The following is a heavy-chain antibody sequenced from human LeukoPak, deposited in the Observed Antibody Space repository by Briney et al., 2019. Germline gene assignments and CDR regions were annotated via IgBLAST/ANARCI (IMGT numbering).Heavy chain of an antibody. Sequence: GGSLRLSCAASGFTFSSYAMSWVRQAPGKGLEWVSAISGSGGSTYYADSVKGRFTISRDNSKNTLYLQMNSLRAEDTAVYYCARVYDSSGYYYGSWDYWDQGTLVTVSS. CDR1: GFTFSSYA. J-gene: IGHJ4*02. CDR3: ARVYDSSGYYYGSWDY. CDR2: ISGSGGST. V-gene: IGHV3-23*01. D-gene: IGHD3-22*01.